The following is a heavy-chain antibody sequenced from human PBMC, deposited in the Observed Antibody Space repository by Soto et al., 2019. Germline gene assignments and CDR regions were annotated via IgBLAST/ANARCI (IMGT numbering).Heavy chain of an antibody. V-gene: IGHV3-23*01. D-gene: IGHD1-26*01. CDR2: ISGSGGST. CDR1: GFTFSSYA. CDR3: AKAPVRRSYSWFGYFDY. Sequence: PGGSLRLSCAASGFTFSSYAMSWVRQAPRKGLEWVSAISGSGGSTYYADSVKGRFTISRDNSKNTLYLQMNSLRAEDTAVYYCAKAPVRRSYSWFGYFDYWGQGTLVTVSS. J-gene: IGHJ4*02.